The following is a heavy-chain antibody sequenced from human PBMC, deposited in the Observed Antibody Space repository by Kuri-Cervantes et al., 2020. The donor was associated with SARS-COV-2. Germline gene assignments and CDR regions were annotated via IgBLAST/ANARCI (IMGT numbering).Heavy chain of an antibody. Sequence: ASVKVSCKASGYRFTTDGIAWVRQAPGQGLEWMGMLNPSGGSRINTQKFQGRLTMTRDTPTSTVYMELSSLRSDDTAVCYCAREYYYGSGRYYGAFDHWGQGTPVTVSS. CDR1: GYRFTTDG. D-gene: IGHD3-10*01. CDR2: LNPSGGSR. CDR3: AREYYYGSGRYYGAFDH. J-gene: IGHJ4*02. V-gene: IGHV1-46*01.